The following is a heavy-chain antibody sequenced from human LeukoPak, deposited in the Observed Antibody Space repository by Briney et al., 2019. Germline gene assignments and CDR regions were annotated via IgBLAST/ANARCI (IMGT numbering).Heavy chain of an antibody. D-gene: IGHD5-12*01. CDR1: GFTFSNYG. CDR2: ISYGETEK. CDR3: ARRGYSGYLDY. V-gene: IGHV3-33*08. J-gene: IGHJ4*02. Sequence: GGSLRPSCEPPGFTFSNYGFHWVRQPPGKGLEWVAFISYGETEKQYADSVKGRFTISRDNAKNSLYLLMNSLRAEDTAVYYCARRGYSGYLDYWGQGTLVTVSS.